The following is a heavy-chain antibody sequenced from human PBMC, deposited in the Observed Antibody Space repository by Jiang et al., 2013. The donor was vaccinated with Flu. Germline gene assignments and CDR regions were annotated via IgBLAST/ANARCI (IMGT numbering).Heavy chain of an antibody. J-gene: IGHJ4*02. CDR3: ATLRGSSFDTYVMDF. Sequence: VQLLESGGAVVQPGGSLTLSCAASGFSFNYYPMYWVRQAPGQGLEWVSSIRFDGSEKYFADSVKGRFSISRDNSRSTLYLQMSYLRTEDTGVYYCATLRGSSFDTYVMDFWGQGTLVSVSS. CDR2: IRFDGSEK. D-gene: IGHD3-10*02. CDR1: GFSFNYYP. V-gene: IGHV3-30*02.